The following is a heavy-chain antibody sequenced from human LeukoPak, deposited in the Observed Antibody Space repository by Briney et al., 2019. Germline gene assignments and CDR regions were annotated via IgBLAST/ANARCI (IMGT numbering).Heavy chain of an antibody. CDR1: GFTLSSYA. J-gene: IGHJ6*02. V-gene: IGHV3-33*08. CDR3: ARDLVIAVAGIYGMDV. D-gene: IGHD6-19*01. Sequence: PGGSLRLSCAASGFTLSSYAMSWVRQAPGKGLEWVAVIWYDGSNKYYADSVKGRFTISRDNSKNTLYLQMNSLRAEDTAVYYCARDLVIAVAGIYGMDVWGQGTTVTVSS. CDR2: IWYDGSNK.